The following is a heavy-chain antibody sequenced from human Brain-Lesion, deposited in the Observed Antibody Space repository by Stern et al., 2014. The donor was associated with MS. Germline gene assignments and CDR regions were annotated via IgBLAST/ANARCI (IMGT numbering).Heavy chain of an antibody. D-gene: IGHD2-21*01. Sequence: MQLVESGGGVVSPGRPLRLSCAASGFTFRTFGMHWVRQAPGKGLEWVAFISYAGGDTYYADSVKGRFTISRDNSKNTLYLQMNSLRVEDTAVYHCAKDRQLWTXXXXXXGQGSLVTVSS. CDR2: ISYAGGDT. J-gene: IGHJ4*02. V-gene: IGHV3-30*18. CDR3: AKDRQLWTXXXXX. CDR1: GFTFRTFG.